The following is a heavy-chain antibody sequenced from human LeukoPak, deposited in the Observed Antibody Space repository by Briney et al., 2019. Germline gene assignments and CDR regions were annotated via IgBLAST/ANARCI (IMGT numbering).Heavy chain of an antibody. CDR3: VRGYDTTGFFPY. J-gene: IGHJ4*02. D-gene: IGHD3-22*01. V-gene: IGHV7-4-1*02. Sequence: ASVTVSCTASGYTFTIITINWVRQAPGQGLEWMGWINTNTGNPTYAQGFTGRFVFSSDTPVSTAFLQISSLKAEDTAIYYCVRGYDTTGFFPYWGQGTLVTVSS. CDR1: GYTFTIIT. CDR2: INTNTGNP.